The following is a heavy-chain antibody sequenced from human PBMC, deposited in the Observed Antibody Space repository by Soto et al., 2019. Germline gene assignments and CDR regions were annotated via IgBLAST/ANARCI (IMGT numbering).Heavy chain of an antibody. J-gene: IGHJ4*02. V-gene: IGHV4-59*08. CDR3: ARLIRDASGSYRLDY. CDR2: IYYSGYT. D-gene: IGHD3-10*01. Sequence: QVQLQESGPGRVKPSETLSLTCTASGGSISPYYWSWIRQPPGEGMEWLGYIYYSGYTNYNPSLKSRLTISVDTSKNQFSLRLSSVTAADTAVYFCARLIRDASGSYRLDYWGRDTLVTVSS. CDR1: GGSISPYY.